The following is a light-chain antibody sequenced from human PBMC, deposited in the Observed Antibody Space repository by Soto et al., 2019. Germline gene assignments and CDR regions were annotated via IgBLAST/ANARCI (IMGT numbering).Light chain of an antibody. CDR3: QQYNRFSTWT. CDR1: QSISYY. J-gene: IGKJ1*01. V-gene: IGKV1-5*01. CDR2: NAS. Sequence: DIQITQSPSTLSASVGDRVTITCRASQSISYYLAWYQKKPGKAPKVLIWNASSLQRGVPSRFSGSGSGTEFTLTISSLQPDDFATYYCQQYNRFSTWTFGQGTKVEIK.